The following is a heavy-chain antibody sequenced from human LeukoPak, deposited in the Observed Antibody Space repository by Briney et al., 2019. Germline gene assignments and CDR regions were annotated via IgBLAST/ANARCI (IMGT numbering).Heavy chain of an antibody. D-gene: IGHD5-12*01. CDR2: ISSSSSYT. J-gene: IGHJ6*02. V-gene: IGHV3-11*06. CDR3: ARVRSWLRLDYGMDV. CDR1: GFTFSDYY. Sequence: PGGSLRLSCAASGFTFSDYYMSWIRQAPGKGLEWVSYISSSSSYTNYADSVKGRFTISRDNAKNSLYLQMNSLRAEDTAVYYCARVRSWLRLDYGMDVWGQGTTVTVSS.